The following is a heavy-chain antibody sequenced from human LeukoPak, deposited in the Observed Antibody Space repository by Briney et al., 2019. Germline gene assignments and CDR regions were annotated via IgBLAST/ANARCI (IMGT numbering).Heavy chain of an antibody. CDR1: GDTFSSYG. CDR2: IIPIFKTA. CDR3: ARAILEMTTISFSDYYYYMDV. J-gene: IGHJ6*03. D-gene: IGHD5-24*01. V-gene: IGHV1-69*05. Sequence: SVKVSCKASGDTFSSYGAIWVRQAPGQGLEWMGGIIPIFKTANFAQKFQGRVTITTDESTSTAYMELSSLRSEDTAVYYCARAILEMTTISFSDYYYYMDVWGKGTTVTVSS.